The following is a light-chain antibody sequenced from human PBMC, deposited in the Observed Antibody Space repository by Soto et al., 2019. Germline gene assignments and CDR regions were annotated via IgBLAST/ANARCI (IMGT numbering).Light chain of an antibody. V-gene: IGKV1-5*03. J-gene: IGKJ1*01. CDR3: QQYSGYPRT. Sequence: DIQMTQSPSTLSASIGDRVTITCRASQSISSWLAWYQQKPGKAPKLLIYKASSLESGVPSRFSGSGSGTEFTLTISSLQPDDVATYYCQQYSGYPRTFGQGTKVDIK. CDR1: QSISSW. CDR2: KAS.